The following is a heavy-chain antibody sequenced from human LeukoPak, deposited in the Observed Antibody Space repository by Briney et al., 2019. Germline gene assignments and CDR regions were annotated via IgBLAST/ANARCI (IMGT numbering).Heavy chain of an antibody. D-gene: IGHD1-26*01. CDR1: GFTFSNYD. CDR3: AKDRYSGGNGGWVYFDY. CDR2: IRYDGGNK. V-gene: IGHV3-30*02. Sequence: PGGSLRLSCAASGFTFSNYDMHWVRQAPGKGLEGVAFIRYDGGNKYYADSVKGRFTISRDNSKNTLYLQMDSLRAEDTAVDYSAKDRYSGGNGGWVYFDYWGKRTLVTVSS. J-gene: IGHJ4*01.